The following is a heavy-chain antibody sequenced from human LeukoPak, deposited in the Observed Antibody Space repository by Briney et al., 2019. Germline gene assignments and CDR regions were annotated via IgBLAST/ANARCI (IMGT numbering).Heavy chain of an antibody. Sequence: VPVSLPGAVCSYTFSSYGMLWPRGSRGKGLEGVALISYDRSNKSLADSLQGRFTVSRDNSKNILYLQMRSLRAEDTAVYYCAKDPFYGSGSHIDDWGQGTLVTVSS. CDR2: ISYDRSNK. CDR3: AKDPFYGSGSHIDD. J-gene: IGHJ4*02. D-gene: IGHD3-10*01. CDR1: SYTFSSYG. V-gene: IGHV3-30*06.